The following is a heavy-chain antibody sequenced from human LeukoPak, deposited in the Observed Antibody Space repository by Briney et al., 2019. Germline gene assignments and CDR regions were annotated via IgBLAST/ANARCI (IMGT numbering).Heavy chain of an antibody. Sequence: QPSETLSPTCAVYGGSFSGYYWSWIRQPPGKGLEWIGEINHSGSTNYNPSLKGRVTISVDTSKTQFSLKLSSVTAADTAVYYCARGPRGIYHYWGQGTLVTVSS. CDR2: INHSGST. V-gene: IGHV4-34*01. CDR3: ARGPRGIYHY. J-gene: IGHJ4*02. D-gene: IGHD6-13*01. CDR1: GGSFSGYY.